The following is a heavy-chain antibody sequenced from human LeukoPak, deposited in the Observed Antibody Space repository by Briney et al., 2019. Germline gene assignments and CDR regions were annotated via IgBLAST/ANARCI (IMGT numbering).Heavy chain of an antibody. J-gene: IGHJ4*02. D-gene: IGHD3-10*01. Sequence: SETPSLTCTVSGGSISSGGYYWSWIRQHPGKGLEWIGYIYYSGSTYYNPSLKSRVTISVDTSKNQFSLKLSSVTAADTAVYYCARGGLLLWFGELLYQPFDYWGQGTLVTVPS. CDR1: GGSISSGGYY. V-gene: IGHV4-31*03. CDR2: IYYSGST. CDR3: ARGGLLLWFGELLYQPFDY.